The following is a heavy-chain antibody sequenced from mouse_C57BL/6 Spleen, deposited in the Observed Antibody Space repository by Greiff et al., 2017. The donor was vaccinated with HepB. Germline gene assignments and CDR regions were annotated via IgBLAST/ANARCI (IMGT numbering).Heavy chain of an antibody. Sequence: VKLQESGAELVRPGASVKLSCKASGYTFTDYYINWVKQRPGQGLEWIARIYPGSGNTYYNEKFKGKATLTAEKSSSTAYMQLSSLTSEDAAVYFCARGNRGDYWGQGTTLTVSS. D-gene: IGHD2-14*01. CDR3: ARGNRGDY. CDR1: GYTFTDYY. V-gene: IGHV1-76*01. J-gene: IGHJ2*01. CDR2: IYPGSGNT.